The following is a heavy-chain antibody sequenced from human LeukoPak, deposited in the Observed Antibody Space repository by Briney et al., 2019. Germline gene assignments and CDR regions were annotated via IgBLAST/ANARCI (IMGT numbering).Heavy chain of an antibody. CDR2: IYHSGST. D-gene: IGHD3-10*01. CDR1: GYSISSGYY. V-gene: IGHV4-38-2*02. Sequence: SETLSLTCTVSGYSISSGYYWGWIRQPPGKGLEWIGSIYHSGSTYYNPSLKSRVTISVDTSKNQFSLKLSSVTAADTAVYYCARRWFGELWSFDYWGQGTLVTVSS. CDR3: ARRWFGELWSFDY. J-gene: IGHJ4*02.